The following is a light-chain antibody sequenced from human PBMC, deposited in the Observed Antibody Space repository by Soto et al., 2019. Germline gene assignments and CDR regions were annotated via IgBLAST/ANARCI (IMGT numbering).Light chain of an antibody. CDR3: LLFYNGVGV. J-gene: IGLJ2*01. CDR1: TGAVTSGHY. Sequence: QTVVTQESSLTVSPGGTVTLTCGSSTGAVTSGHYPYWFQQEPGQVPRTLIHDTSNKHSWTPARFSGSLLGGKAALTLSGAQPEDEADYYCLLFYNGVGVFGGGTKLTVL. CDR2: DTS. V-gene: IGLV7-46*01.